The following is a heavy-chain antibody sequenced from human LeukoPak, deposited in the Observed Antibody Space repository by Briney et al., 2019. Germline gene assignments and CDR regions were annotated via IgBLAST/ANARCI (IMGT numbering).Heavy chain of an antibody. CDR2: MYSGGST. D-gene: IGHD6-19*01. Sequence: GGSLRLSCAASGFTVSSNYMSWVRQAPGKGLEWVSVMYSGGSTYYADSVKGGFTISRDNSKNTLYLQMNSLRAEDTAVYYCARASSSAWSGMDVWGQGTTVTVSS. CDR1: GFTVSSNY. J-gene: IGHJ6*02. V-gene: IGHV3-66*01. CDR3: ARASSSAWSGMDV.